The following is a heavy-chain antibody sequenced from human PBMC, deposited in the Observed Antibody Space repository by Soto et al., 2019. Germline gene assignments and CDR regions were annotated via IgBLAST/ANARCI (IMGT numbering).Heavy chain of an antibody. CDR3: ARVRGPILTGYNYYFDY. D-gene: IGHD3-9*01. V-gene: IGHV3-30-3*01. J-gene: IGHJ4*02. Sequence: PGGSLRLSCAASGFTFSSYAMHWVRQAPGKGLEWVAVISYDGSNKYYADSVKGRFTISRDNSKNTLYLQMNSLRAEDTVVYYCARVRGPILTGYNYYFDYWGQGTLVTVSS. CDR1: GFTFSSYA. CDR2: ISYDGSNK.